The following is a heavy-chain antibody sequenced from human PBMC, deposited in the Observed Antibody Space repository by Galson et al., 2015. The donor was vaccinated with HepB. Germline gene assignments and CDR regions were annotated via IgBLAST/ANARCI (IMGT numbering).Heavy chain of an antibody. D-gene: IGHD2-15*01. CDR1: GFTSSNYW. V-gene: IGHV3-7*01. Sequence: SLRLSCAASGFTSSNYWMTWVRQPPGKGLEWVANIKGDGSAKGYVDAVKGRFTISRDNAKNSLYLEMNSLRVEDKAVYYCARYSGGPGWYLDLWGRGTLVTVSS. CDR3: ARYSGGPGWYLDL. CDR2: IKGDGSAK. J-gene: IGHJ2*01.